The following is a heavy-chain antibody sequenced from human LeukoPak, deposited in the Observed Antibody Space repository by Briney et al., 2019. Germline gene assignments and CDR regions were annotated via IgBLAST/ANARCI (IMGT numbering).Heavy chain of an antibody. V-gene: IGHV4-34*01. CDR1: GGSFSGYY. J-gene: IGHJ4*02. CDR3: ARGPGIAAAGNFDY. CDR2: INHSGST. D-gene: IGHD6-13*01. Sequence: SETLSLTCAVYGGSFSGYYWSWIRQPPGKGLEWIGEINHSGSTNYNPSLKSRVTISVDTSNNQFSLKLSSVTAADTAVYYCARGPGIAAAGNFDYWGQGTLVTVSS.